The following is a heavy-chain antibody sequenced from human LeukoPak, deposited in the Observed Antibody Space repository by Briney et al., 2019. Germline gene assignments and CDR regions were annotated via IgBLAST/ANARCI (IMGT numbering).Heavy chain of an antibody. D-gene: IGHD4/OR15-4a*01. J-gene: IGHJ4*02. Sequence: PSETLSLTCTVSGGSISSGSYYWSWIRQPAGKGLEWIGRIYTSGSTNYNPSLKSRVTISVDTSKNQFSLKLSSVTAADTAVYYCARGDYGDRGYYFDYWGQGTLVTVSS. CDR1: GGSISSGSYY. CDR2: IYTSGST. V-gene: IGHV4-61*02. CDR3: ARGDYGDRGYYFDY.